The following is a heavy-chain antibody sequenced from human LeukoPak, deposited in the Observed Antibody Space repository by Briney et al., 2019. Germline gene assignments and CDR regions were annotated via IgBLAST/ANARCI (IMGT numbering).Heavy chain of an antibody. Sequence: ASVKVSCKVSGYTFTGYYMHWVRQAPGQGLEWMGIINPSGGSTSYAQKFQGRVTMTRDTSTSTVYMELSSLRSEDTAVYYCARGVSATHFDYWGQGTLVTVSS. D-gene: IGHD2-15*01. CDR3: ARGVSATHFDY. J-gene: IGHJ4*02. V-gene: IGHV1-46*01. CDR1: GYTFTGYY. CDR2: INPSGGST.